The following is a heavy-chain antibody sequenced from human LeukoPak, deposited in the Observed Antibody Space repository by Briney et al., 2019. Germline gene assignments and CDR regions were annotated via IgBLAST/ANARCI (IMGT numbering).Heavy chain of an antibody. D-gene: IGHD5-18*01. Sequence: GGSLRLSCAASGFTLDDYGMTWVRQAPGKGLEWVSGINWNGGETGYADSVKGRFTISRDNAKNYLYLQMNSLRAEDTAVYYCARDLNVDTAMVPSFDYWGQGTLVTVSS. CDR1: GFTLDDYG. V-gene: IGHV3-20*04. J-gene: IGHJ4*02. CDR2: INWNGGET. CDR3: ARDLNVDTAMVPSFDY.